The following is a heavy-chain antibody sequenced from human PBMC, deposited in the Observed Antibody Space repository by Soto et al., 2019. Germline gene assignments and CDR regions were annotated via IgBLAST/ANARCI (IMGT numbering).Heavy chain of an antibody. J-gene: IGHJ2*01. CDR3: ARDRGFRYFDL. D-gene: IGHD1-26*01. CDR2: IHYSGST. Sequence: QVQLQESGPGLVKSSETLSLTCTVSGGSISNYYWSWIRQPPGKGLEWIGYIHYSGSTNYNPSLKSRVTIPVATAKNQFSLKLKSVTTADAAVYYCARDRGFRYFDLWGRGTLVTVSS. V-gene: IGHV4-59*01. CDR1: GGSISNYY.